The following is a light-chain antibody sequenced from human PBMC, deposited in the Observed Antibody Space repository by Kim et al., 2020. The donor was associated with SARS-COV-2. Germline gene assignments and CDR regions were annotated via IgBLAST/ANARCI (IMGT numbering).Light chain of an antibody. V-gene: IGKV3-15*01. CDR2: RAS. CDR3: QQYNDWPLT. Sequence: EIVMTQSPATLSVSPGERATLSCRASQSVSTNLAWYQQRPGQAPRLLISRASTRATGIPDRFSGSGSGTEFTLTVSSLQSEDFAVYYCQQYNDWPLTFGGGTKV. J-gene: IGKJ4*01. CDR1: QSVSTN.